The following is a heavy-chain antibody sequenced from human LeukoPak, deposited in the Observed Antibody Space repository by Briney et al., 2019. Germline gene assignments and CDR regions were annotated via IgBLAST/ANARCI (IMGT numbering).Heavy chain of an antibody. D-gene: IGHD3-3*01. CDR1: GGSFSGYY. Sequence: SETLSRTCAVYGGSFSGYYWSWIRQPPGKGLEWIGEINHSGSTNYNPSLKSRVTISVDTSKNQFSLKLSSVTAADTAVYYCARVPRRFLEWGPHRNLFDYWGQGTLVTVSS. J-gene: IGHJ4*02. CDR3: ARVPRRFLEWGPHRNLFDY. CDR2: INHSGST. V-gene: IGHV4-34*01.